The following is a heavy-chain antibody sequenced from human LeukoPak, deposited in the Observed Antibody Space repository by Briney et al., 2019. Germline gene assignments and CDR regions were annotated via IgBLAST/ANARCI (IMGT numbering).Heavy chain of an antibody. CDR2: MNPKSGNT. CDR1: GYTFTNYD. Sequence: ASVKVSCKASGYTFTNYDINWVRQATGQGPEWTGWMNPKSGNTGYAQKFQGRVTMTRNTSISTAYMELSSLRSDDTAVYYCARDQDIVVVVAALRQREMGGFDPWGQGTLVTVSS. CDR3: ARDQDIVVVVAALRQREMGGFDP. D-gene: IGHD2-15*01. J-gene: IGHJ5*02. V-gene: IGHV1-8*01.